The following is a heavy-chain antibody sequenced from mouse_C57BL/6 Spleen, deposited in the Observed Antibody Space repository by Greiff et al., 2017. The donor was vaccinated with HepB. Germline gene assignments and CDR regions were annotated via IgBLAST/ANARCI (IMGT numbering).Heavy chain of an antibody. V-gene: IGHV2-3*01. CDR3: AKPNARLNYAMDY. CDR1: GFSFTSYG. D-gene: IGHD1-2*01. CDR2: IWGDGST. J-gene: IGHJ4*01. Sequence: QVTLKVSGPGLVAPSQRLSITCTVSGFSFTSYGVSWVRQPPGKGLEWLGVIWGDGSTNYHSALISRLSISKDNSKSQVFLKLNSLQTDDTATYYCAKPNARLNYAMDYWGQGTSVTVSS.